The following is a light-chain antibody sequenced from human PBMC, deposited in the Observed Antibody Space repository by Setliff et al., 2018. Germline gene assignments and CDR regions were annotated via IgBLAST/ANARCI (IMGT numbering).Light chain of an antibody. CDR3: SSNTNSNTLFV. V-gene: IGLV2-14*03. J-gene: IGLJ3*02. CDR1: SIGVSGYDY. Sequence: QSVLAQPPSASGSPGQSVTISCVGPSIGVSGYDYVSWYQQHPGKAPKLIISHVNNRPSGVSNRFSGSKSGTTASLTISGLQAEDEADYYCSSNTNSNTLFVFGGGTK. CDR2: HVN.